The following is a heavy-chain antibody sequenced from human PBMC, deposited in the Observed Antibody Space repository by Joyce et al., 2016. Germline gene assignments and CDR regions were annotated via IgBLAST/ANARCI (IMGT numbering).Heavy chain of an antibody. D-gene: IGHD6-25*01. CDR3: AKILTATYSSGWFLDY. J-gene: IGHJ4*02. V-gene: IGHV3-30*18. CDR2: ISYDGIYK. Sequence: QVQLVESGGGVVQPERSLRLSCAASGLTLSNYGVHWVRQAPCKGLEWVAVISYDGIYKYYADSGKGRFTISRDNSKNTVFLEMNSLRTEDTAVYYCAKILTATYSSGWFLDYWGQGTLVTVSS. CDR1: GLTLSNYG.